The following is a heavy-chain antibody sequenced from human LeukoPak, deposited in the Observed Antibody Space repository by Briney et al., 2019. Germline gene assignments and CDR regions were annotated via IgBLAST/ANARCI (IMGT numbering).Heavy chain of an antibody. Sequence: SETLSLTCAVYGGSFSGYYWSWIRQPPGKGLEWIGSIYYSGSTYYNPSLKSRVTISVDTSKNQFSLKLSSVTAADTAVYYCARQRGPVDYWGQGTLVTVSS. J-gene: IGHJ4*02. D-gene: IGHD3-10*01. V-gene: IGHV4-34*01. CDR2: IYYSGST. CDR1: GGSFSGYY. CDR3: ARQRGPVDY.